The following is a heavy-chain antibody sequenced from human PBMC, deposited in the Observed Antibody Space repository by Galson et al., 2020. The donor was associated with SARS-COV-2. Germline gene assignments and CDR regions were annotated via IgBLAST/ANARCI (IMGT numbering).Heavy chain of an antibody. J-gene: IGHJ6*02. CDR3: ARDNYYYDSSGYYLSPARWGENYYYGMDV. Sequence: ASVKVSCKASGYTFTSYYMHWVRQAPGQGLEWMGIINPSGGSTSYAQKFQGRVTMTRDTSTSTVYMELSSLRSEDTAVYYCARDNYYYDSSGYYLSPARWGENYYYGMDVWGQGTTVTVSS. V-gene: IGHV1-46*01. CDR2: INPSGGST. CDR1: GYTFTSYY. D-gene: IGHD3-22*01.